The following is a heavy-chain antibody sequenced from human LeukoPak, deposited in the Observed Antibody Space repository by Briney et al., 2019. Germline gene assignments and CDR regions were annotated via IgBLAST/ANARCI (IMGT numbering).Heavy chain of an antibody. CDR3: ASGPYCSGGSCYSDFGF. J-gene: IGHJ4*02. V-gene: IGHV4-4*07. Sequence: SETLSLTCTVSGGSISSYYWSWIRQPAGKGLEWIGRIYTSGSTNYNPSLKSRVTMSVDTSKNQFSLKLSSVTAADTAVYYCASGPYCSGGSCYSDFGFWGQGTLVTVSS. D-gene: IGHD2-15*01. CDR1: GGSISSYY. CDR2: IYTSGST.